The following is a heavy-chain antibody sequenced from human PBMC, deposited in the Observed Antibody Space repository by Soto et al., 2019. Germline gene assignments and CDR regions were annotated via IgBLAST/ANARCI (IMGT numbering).Heavy chain of an antibody. CDR3: ANNRYCGGDCYSYFDY. CDR1: GASISSGRSY. CDR2: IYYSGST. V-gene: IGHV4-31*03. Sequence: SETLSLTCTVSGASISSGRSYWSWIRQHPGKGLEWIGYIYYSGSTYYNPSLKSRVTISVDTSKNQFSLKLSSVTAADTAVYYCANNRYCGGDCYSYFDYWGQGTLVTVSS. J-gene: IGHJ4*02. D-gene: IGHD2-21*02.